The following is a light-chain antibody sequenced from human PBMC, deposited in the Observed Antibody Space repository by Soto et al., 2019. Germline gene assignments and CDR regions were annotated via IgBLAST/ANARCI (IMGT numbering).Light chain of an antibody. CDR1: QSVSTY. CDR3: QQRHSWVT. Sequence: EIVLTQSPATLSLSPGEIATLSCRASQSVSTYLAWFQQKPGQAPRLLIYDASTRATGIPARFSGSGSGTDFTLTISMLEPEDFAIYYCQQRHSWVTFGQGTRLEIK. V-gene: IGKV3-11*01. CDR2: DAS. J-gene: IGKJ5*01.